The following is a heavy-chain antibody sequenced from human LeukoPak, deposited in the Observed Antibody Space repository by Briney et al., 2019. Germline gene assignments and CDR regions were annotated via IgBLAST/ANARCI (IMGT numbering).Heavy chain of an antibody. Sequence: KPGGSLRLSCAASGFTFSSYSMNWVRQAPGKGLEWVSSISSSSSYIYYADSVKGRFTISRDNAKNSLYLQMNSLRAEDTAVYYCARGRMTTVTTDAFDIWGQGTVVTVSS. CDR1: GFTFSSYS. D-gene: IGHD4-17*01. CDR3: ARGRMTTVTTDAFDI. J-gene: IGHJ3*02. CDR2: ISSSSSYI. V-gene: IGHV3-21*01.